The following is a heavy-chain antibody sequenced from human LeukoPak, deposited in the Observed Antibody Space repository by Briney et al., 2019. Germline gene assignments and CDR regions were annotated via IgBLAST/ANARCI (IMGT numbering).Heavy chain of an antibody. V-gene: IGHV4-59*01. J-gene: IGHJ6*02. CDR1: GGPKNSYY. Sequence: SETLSLTCTVSGGPKNSYYWSWIRQPPGKGLEWIGYIYYSGSTNYNPSLKSRVTISVESSKNQFSLKLSSVTAADTAVYYCARVGDAVTTYYYYGMDVWGQGTTVTVSS. CDR2: IYYSGST. CDR3: ARVGDAVTTYYYYGMDV. D-gene: IGHD4-17*01.